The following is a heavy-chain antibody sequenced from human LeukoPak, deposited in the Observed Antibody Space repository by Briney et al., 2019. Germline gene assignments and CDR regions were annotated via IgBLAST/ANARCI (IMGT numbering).Heavy chain of an antibody. D-gene: IGHD1-1*01. Sequence: ASVKVSCKASGYTFTGYYMHWVRQAPGQGLEWMGWINPNSGGTNYAQKFQGRVTMTRDTSISTAYMELSRLRSDDTAVYYCARGSWNDEIYFDYWGQGTLVIVSS. V-gene: IGHV1-2*02. J-gene: IGHJ4*02. CDR3: ARGSWNDEIYFDY. CDR2: INPNSGGT. CDR1: GYTFTGYY.